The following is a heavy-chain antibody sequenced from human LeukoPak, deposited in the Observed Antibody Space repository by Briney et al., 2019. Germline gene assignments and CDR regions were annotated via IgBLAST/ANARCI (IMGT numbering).Heavy chain of an antibody. V-gene: IGHV1-2*02. CDR3: ALLFSSTWYRFDS. Sequence: GASVKVSCKASGYTFTDYYIHWVRQAPGQGLEWMGWVNPNSGDTNHAHKFQGRVTMTSDTSISTAYMDLNRVRSDDTAVYYCALLFSSTWYRFDSWGQGTLVTVSS. J-gene: IGHJ4*02. CDR1: GYTFTDYY. D-gene: IGHD6-13*01. CDR2: VNPNSGDT.